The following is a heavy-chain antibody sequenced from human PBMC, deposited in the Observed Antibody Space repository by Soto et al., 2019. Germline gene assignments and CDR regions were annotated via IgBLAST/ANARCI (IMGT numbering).Heavy chain of an antibody. CDR2: TYYSGST. CDR3: ARAERNYGDPYYYYYGMDV. Sequence: SETLSLTCTVSGGSISSYYWSWIRQPPGKGLEWIGYTYYSGSTNYNPSLKSRVTISVDTSKNQFSLKLSSVTAADTAVYYCARAERNYGDPYYYYYGMDVWGQGTTVTVSS. D-gene: IGHD4-17*01. J-gene: IGHJ6*02. CDR1: GGSISSYY. V-gene: IGHV4-59*01.